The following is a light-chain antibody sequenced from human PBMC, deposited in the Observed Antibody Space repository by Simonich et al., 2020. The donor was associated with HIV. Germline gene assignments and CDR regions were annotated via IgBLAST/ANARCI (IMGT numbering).Light chain of an antibody. CDR2: AAS. CDR3: QQYNSYSWT. J-gene: IGKJ1*01. V-gene: IGKV1D-16*01. Sequence: DIQMTQSPSSVSESVGDRFTITCRASQGISRWLAWYQQKPGKAPKLLIYAASSLQSEVPSRFSGSGSGTDVTLTISSLQPDDYATYYCQQYNSYSWTFGQGTKVEIK. CDR1: QGISRW.